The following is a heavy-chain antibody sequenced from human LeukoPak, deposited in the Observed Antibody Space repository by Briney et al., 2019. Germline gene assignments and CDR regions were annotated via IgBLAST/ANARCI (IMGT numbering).Heavy chain of an antibody. CDR3: ARAENAAYSWFDP. CDR2: IKGDGSST. Sequence: GGSLRLSCAASGFTFSDYWMQWVRQAPGKGLVWVSRIKGDGSSTSYADSVKGRFTISRDNAKNTLYLQMNNLRAEDTAVYYCARAENAAYSWFDPWGQGTLVTVSS. J-gene: IGHJ5*02. D-gene: IGHD2-15*01. V-gene: IGHV3-74*01. CDR1: GFTFSDYW.